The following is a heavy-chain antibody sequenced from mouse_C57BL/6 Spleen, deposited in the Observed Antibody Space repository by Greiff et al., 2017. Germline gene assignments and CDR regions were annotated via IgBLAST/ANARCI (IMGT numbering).Heavy chain of an antibody. CDR2: ISSGSSTI. Sequence: EVHLVESGGGLVKPGGSLKLSCAASGFTFSDYGMHWVRQAPEKGLEWVAYISSGSSTIYYADTVKGRFTISRDNAKNTMFLRMTSLRSEDTAMYYCARNYYDYGYFDYWGQGTTLTVSS. J-gene: IGHJ2*01. CDR1: GFTFSDYG. D-gene: IGHD2-4*01. V-gene: IGHV5-17*01. CDR3: ARNYYDYGYFDY.